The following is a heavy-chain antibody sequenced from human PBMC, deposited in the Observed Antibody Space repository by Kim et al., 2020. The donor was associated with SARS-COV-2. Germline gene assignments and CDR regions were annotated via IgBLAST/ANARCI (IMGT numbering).Heavy chain of an antibody. Sequence: AQKLQRRVTMTTETSTSTAYMELRSLRSDDTAVYYCARMVPAAMYNWFDPWGQGTLVTVSS. V-gene: IGHV1-18*01. D-gene: IGHD2-2*01. J-gene: IGHJ5*02. CDR3: ARMVPAAMYNWFDP.